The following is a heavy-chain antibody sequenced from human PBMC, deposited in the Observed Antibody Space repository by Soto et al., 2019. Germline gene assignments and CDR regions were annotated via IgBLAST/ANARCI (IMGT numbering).Heavy chain of an antibody. CDR3: ALIPPGIYSAYYYGMDV. CDR1: GFSLSTSGMC. Sequence: SGPTLVNPTQTLTLTCTFSGFSLSTSGMCVSWIRQPPGKALEWLALIDWDDDKYYSTSLKTRLTISKDTSKNQVVLTMANMDPVDTAAYYCALIPPGIYSAYYYGMDVWGQGTTVTVSS. J-gene: IGHJ6*02. CDR2: IDWDDDK. D-gene: IGHD1-26*01. V-gene: IGHV2-70*01.